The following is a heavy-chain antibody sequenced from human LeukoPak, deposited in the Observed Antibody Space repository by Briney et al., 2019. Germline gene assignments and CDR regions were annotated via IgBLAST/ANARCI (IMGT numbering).Heavy chain of an antibody. J-gene: IGHJ6*03. Sequence: PSETLTLTCTVSGDSISRSSYYWGWIRQSPGEGLEWIGNIYYSGITYYNPSLKSRVTISVDTSKNQFSLKLSSVTAADTAVYYCARATGDYYGSGVGAYYYYYMDVWGKGTTVTVSS. D-gene: IGHD3-10*01. CDR1: GDSISRSSYY. CDR3: ARATGDYYGSGVGAYYYYYMDV. CDR2: IYYSGIT. V-gene: IGHV4-39*07.